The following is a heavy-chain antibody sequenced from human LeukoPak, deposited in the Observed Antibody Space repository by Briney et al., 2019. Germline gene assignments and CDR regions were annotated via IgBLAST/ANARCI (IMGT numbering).Heavy chain of an antibody. CDR1: GFTFSSYA. CDR3: AKGNYGSARYYNMDV. D-gene: IGHD3-10*01. Sequence: PGGSLRLSCAASGFTFSSYAMHWVRQAPGKGLEWVAVISYDGSNKYYADSVKGRFTISRDSSKNTLYLQMNSLRAEDTAVYYCAKGNYGSARYYNMDVWGQGTLVTVSS. J-gene: IGHJ4*02. CDR2: ISYDGSNK. V-gene: IGHV3-30-3*01.